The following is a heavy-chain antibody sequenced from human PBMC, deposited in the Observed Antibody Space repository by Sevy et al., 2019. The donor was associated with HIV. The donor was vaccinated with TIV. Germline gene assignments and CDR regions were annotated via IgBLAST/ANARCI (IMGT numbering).Heavy chain of an antibody. Sequence: GGSLRFSCIGSGISISSHWMNWVRQSPGKGLEWVANINQDGSEIYYVDSVKGRFTISRENAKNSGYLQMHSLRVEDSGVYYCARAMGVWGQGTTVTVSS. J-gene: IGHJ6*02. CDR3: ARAMGV. V-gene: IGHV3-7*01. CDR1: GISISSHW. CDR2: INQDGSEI.